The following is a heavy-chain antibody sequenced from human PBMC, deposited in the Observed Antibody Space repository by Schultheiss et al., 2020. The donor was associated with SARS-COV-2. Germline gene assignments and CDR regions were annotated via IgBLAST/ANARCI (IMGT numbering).Heavy chain of an antibody. Sequence: SETLSLTCTVSGGSISSSSYYWGWIRQPPGKGLEWIGSIYYSGSTYYNPPLKSRVTISVDTSKNQFSLKLSSVTAADTAVYYCARDGGRQLGYYYYYMDVWGKGTTVTVSS. CDR2: IYYSGST. CDR3: ARDGGRQLGYYYYYMDV. D-gene: IGHD6-13*01. CDR1: GGSISSSSYY. V-gene: IGHV4-39*02. J-gene: IGHJ6*03.